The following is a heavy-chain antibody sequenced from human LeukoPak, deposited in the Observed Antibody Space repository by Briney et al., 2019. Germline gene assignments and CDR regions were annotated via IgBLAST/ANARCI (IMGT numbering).Heavy chain of an antibody. J-gene: IGHJ5*02. CDR3: ARGLPGGYYGSGSYYTGGYWFDP. V-gene: IGHV4-34*01. Sequence: SETLSLTCAVYGGSLSGYYWSWIRQSPGKGLEWIREINHSGSTNYNPSLKSRVTISVDTSKNQFSLKLSSVTAADTAVYYCARGLPGGYYGSGSYYTGGYWFDPWGQGTLVTVSS. CDR1: GGSLSGYY. D-gene: IGHD3-10*01. CDR2: INHSGST.